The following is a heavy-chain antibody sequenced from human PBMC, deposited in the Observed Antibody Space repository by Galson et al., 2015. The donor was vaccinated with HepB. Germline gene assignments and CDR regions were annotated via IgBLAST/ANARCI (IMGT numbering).Heavy chain of an antibody. CDR2: ISSSSSTI. J-gene: IGHJ6*02. Sequence: SLRLSCAASGFTFSSYSMNWVRQAPGKGLEWVSYISSSSSTIYYADSVKGRFTISRDNAKNSLYLQMNSLRAEDTAVYYCARGVKKWLRSNYGMDVWGQGTTVTVSS. CDR1: GFTFSSYS. V-gene: IGHV3-48*01. D-gene: IGHD5-12*01. CDR3: ARGVKKWLRSNYGMDV.